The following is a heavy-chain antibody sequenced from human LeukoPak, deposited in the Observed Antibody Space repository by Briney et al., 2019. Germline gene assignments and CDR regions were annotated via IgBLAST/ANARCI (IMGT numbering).Heavy chain of an antibody. V-gene: IGHV4-34*01. CDR2: INHSGST. CDR3: ARGYYYMDV. Sequence: PSETLSLTCAVYGGSFSGYYWSWIRQPPGKGLEWIGEINHSGSTNYNPSLKSRVTISVDTSKNQFSLKLSSMTAADTAVYYCARGYYYMDVWGKGTTVTVSS. CDR1: GGSFSGYY. J-gene: IGHJ6*03.